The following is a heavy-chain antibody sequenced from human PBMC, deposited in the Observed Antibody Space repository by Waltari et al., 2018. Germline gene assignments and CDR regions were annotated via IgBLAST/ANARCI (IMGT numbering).Heavy chain of an antibody. J-gene: IGHJ4*02. V-gene: IGHV3-23*01. D-gene: IGHD3-22*01. Sequence: EVQLLESGGGLVQPGGSLRLSCAASGFTFSSYAMRWVGQAPGKGLEWVSAISGSGGSTYYADSVKGRFTISRDNSKNTLYLQMNSLRAEDTAVYYCAKSGGGGYYDSSGYFGYWGQGTLVTVSS. CDR1: GFTFSSYA. CDR3: AKSGGGGYYDSSGYFGY. CDR2: ISGSGGST.